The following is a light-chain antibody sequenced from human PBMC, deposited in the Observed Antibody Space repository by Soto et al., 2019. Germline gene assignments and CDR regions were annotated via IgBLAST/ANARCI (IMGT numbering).Light chain of an antibody. CDR2: DVS. V-gene: IGLV2-14*01. J-gene: IGLJ1*01. Sequence: QSVLTQPASVSGSPGQSITISCTGTCSDVGGHNSVSWYRQDPGKAPKLMIYDVSNRPSGVSDRFSGSKSGNTASLTISGLQIEDEADYYCSSFTSSVTYVFGTGTKVT. CDR3: SSFTSSVTYV. CDR1: CSDVGGHNS.